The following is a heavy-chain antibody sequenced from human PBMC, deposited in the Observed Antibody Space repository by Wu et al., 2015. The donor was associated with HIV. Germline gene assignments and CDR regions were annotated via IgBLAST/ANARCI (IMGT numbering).Heavy chain of an antibody. D-gene: IGHD3-22*01. J-gene: IGHJ3*01. V-gene: IGHV1-2*02. CDR2: INPNSGGT. CDR1: GYTFTGYY. CDR3: AREWGSGDRVMSFDSR. Sequence: QVQLVQSGAEVKKPGASVKVSCKASGYTFTGYYMHWVRQAPGQGLEWMGWINPNSGGTNYAQKFQGRVTMTRDTSISTAYMELSRLRSDDTAVYYCAREWGSGDRVMSFDSRGDQGTMGTPSL.